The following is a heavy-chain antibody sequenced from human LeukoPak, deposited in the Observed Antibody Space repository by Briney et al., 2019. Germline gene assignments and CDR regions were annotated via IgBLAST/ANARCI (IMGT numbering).Heavy chain of an antibody. J-gene: IGHJ3*02. CDR3: ARDYYDSSGYYSNAFDI. V-gene: IGHV5-51*01. Sequence: GESLQISCKASSYNFMNYWIGWVRQMPGKGLEWMGIIYPGGSETQYMPSFEGQVTISVDESTSTVYLQWSTLKALDTAMYYCARDYYDSSGYYSNAFDIWGQGTMVTVSS. D-gene: IGHD3-22*01. CDR2: IYPGGSET. CDR1: SYNFMNYW.